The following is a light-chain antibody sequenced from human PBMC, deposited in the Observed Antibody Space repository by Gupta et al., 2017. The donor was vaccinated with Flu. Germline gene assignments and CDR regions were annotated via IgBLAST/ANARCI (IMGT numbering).Light chain of an antibody. CDR3: QKEHTAPFA. V-gene: IGKV1-27*01. CDR2: AAS. Sequence: DIQMTQSPSSLSASVGDRVTITCRASQAISNYLAWYQQKPGKVPKLLIYAASTLHSGVPSRFSGSGSETHFTLTITSPQPEDAATYSCQKEHTAPFAFGQGTKVDIK. CDR1: QAISNY. J-gene: IGKJ3*01.